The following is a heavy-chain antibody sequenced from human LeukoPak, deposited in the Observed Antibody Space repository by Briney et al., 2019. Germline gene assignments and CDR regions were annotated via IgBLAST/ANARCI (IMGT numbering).Heavy chain of an antibody. D-gene: IGHD3-22*01. V-gene: IGHV3-7*01. Sequence: GGSLRLSCAASGFVYSAFWMSWVRQAPGRGLEWVANIKQDGSEKYYEDSVKGRFTISRDNARNTLFLQMDSLRAEDTAVYYCARESVRRISMRSKGFFDYWGRGTRVSVSS. CDR3: ARESVRRISMRSKGFFDY. CDR1: GFVYSAFW. J-gene: IGHJ4*02. CDR2: IKQDGSEK.